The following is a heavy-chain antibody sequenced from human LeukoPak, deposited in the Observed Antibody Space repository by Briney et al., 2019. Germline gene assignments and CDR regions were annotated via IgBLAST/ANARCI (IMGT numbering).Heavy chain of an antibody. J-gene: IGHJ6*03. Sequence: GGSLRLSCAASGFTFSSYSMNWVRQAPGKGLEWVSSISSSSSYIYYADSVKGRFTISRDNAKNSLYLQMNSLRAEDTAVYYCARSEGLRLDYYYYMDVWGKGTTVTVSS. CDR3: ARSEGLRLDYYYYMDV. CDR1: GFTFSSYS. V-gene: IGHV3-21*01. CDR2: ISSSSSYI. D-gene: IGHD5-12*01.